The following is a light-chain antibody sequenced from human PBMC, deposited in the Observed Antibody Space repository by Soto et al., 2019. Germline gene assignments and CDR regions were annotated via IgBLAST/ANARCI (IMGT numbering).Light chain of an antibody. V-gene: IGKV1-5*01. CDR3: HQYNSYPWT. CDR1: QSISSW. CDR2: DAS. Sequence: DIQMTQSPSTLSASPGDRATITCRASQSISSWLAWYHQKPGKAPKLLLYDASSVESGVPSRFSGSGSGTEFTLTISSLQPDDFAAYYCHQYNSYPWTFGQGTKVEIK. J-gene: IGKJ1*01.